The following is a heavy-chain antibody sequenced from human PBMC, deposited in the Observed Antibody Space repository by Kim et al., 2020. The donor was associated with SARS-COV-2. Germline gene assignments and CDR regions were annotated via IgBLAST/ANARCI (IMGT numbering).Heavy chain of an antibody. CDR1: GFTFSSYA. Sequence: GGSLRLSCAASGFTFSSYAMHWVRQAPGKVLEWVAVISYDGSNKYYADSVKGRFTISRDNSKNTLYLQMNSLRAEDTAVYYCARDGGGSYYNWFDPWGQG. V-gene: IGHV3-30-3*01. CDR3: ARDGGGSYYNWFDP. D-gene: IGHD1-26*01. J-gene: IGHJ5*02. CDR2: ISYDGSNK.